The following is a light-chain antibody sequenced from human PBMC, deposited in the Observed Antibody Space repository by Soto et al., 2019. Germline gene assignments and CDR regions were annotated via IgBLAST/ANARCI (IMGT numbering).Light chain of an antibody. J-gene: IGKJ1*01. CDR3: QQYDKWPRT. CDR2: GAS. Sequence: EIVMTQSPATLSVSPGERVTLSCRASQSLTSNLAWYQHKPGQSPRLLIYGASARATGIPARFSGSGSGAEYTLTISSLQSEHFAVYYCQQYDKWPRTFGQGTK. V-gene: IGKV3-15*01. CDR1: QSLTSN.